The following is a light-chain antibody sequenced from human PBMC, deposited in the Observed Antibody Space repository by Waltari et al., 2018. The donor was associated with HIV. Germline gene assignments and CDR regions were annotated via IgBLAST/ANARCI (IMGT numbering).Light chain of an antibody. Sequence: DVVMTQSPLSLPVTLGQPASISCRSSQSLVSSDGNTYLNWFQQRPGQSPRRLIYKVSNRDSGVPDRFSGSGSGTDFTLKISRVEAEDVGVYYCMQGTHFGQGTKVEIK. CDR1: QSLVSSDGNTY. J-gene: IGKJ1*01. CDR2: KVS. V-gene: IGKV2-30*01. CDR3: MQGTH.